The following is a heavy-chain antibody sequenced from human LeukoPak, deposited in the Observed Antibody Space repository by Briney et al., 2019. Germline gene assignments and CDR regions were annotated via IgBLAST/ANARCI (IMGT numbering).Heavy chain of an antibody. CDR2: IYYSGST. Sequence: PSETLSLTCTVSGGSISSYYWTWIRQHPGKGLEWIGYIYYSGSTYYNPSLKSRVTISVDTSKNQFSLRLSSVTAADTAVYYCARVGRGYSPYYYYAMDVWGQGTTVTVSS. CDR1: GGSISSYY. V-gene: IGHV4-59*06. J-gene: IGHJ6*02. CDR3: ARVGRGYSPYYYYAMDV. D-gene: IGHD4-23*01.